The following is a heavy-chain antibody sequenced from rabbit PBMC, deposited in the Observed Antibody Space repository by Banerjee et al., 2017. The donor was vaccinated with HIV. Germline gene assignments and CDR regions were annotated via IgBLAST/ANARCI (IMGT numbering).Heavy chain of an antibody. CDR2: INTSSGNA. J-gene: IGHJ4*01. D-gene: IGHD7-1*01. Sequence: QQQLVESGGDLVKPEGSLTLTCTASGFSFSNRCVMCWVRQTPGKGLEWIACINTSSGNAVYANWAKGRFTISKTSSTTVTLQMTSLTAADTATYFCTRDFTGVIGWNFNLWGQGTLVTVS. CDR1: GFSFSNRCV. V-gene: IGHV1S45*01. CDR3: TRDFTGVIGWNFNL.